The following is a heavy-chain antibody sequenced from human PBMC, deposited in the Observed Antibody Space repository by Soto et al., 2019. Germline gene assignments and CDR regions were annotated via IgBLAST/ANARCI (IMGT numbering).Heavy chain of an antibody. V-gene: IGHV4-30-2*01. D-gene: IGHD6-13*01. CDR2: IYHSGST. CDR3: ARSIAAAGNWFDP. Sequence: QVQLQESGSGLVKPSQTLSLTSAVSGGSISSGGYSWSWIRQPPGKGPEWIGYIYHSGSTYYNPSLKSRVTISVDRSKNQFSLKLSSVTAADTAVYYCARSIAAAGNWFDPWGQGTLATVSS. CDR1: GGSISSGGYS. J-gene: IGHJ5*02.